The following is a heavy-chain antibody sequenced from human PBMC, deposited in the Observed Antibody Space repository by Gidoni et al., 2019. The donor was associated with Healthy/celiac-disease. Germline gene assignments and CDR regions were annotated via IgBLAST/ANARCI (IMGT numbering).Heavy chain of an antibody. CDR1: GFTFSRYG. D-gene: IGHD7-27*01. CDR3: ARDQANTGVAFDI. CDR2: IWYDGSNK. J-gene: IGHJ3*02. V-gene: IGHV3-33*01. Sequence: QVQLVESGGGVVQPGRSLRLSCAASGFTFSRYGMHWVRQAPGKGLEWVAVIWYDGSNKYYADSVKGRFTISRDNSKNTLYLQMNSLRAEDTAVYYCARDQANTGVAFDIWGQGTMVTVSS.